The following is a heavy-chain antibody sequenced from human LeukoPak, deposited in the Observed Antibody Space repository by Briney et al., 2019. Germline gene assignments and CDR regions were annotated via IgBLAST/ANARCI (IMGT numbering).Heavy chain of an antibody. V-gene: IGHV4-61*02. CDR2: IYTSGST. Sequence: SETLSLPCTVSGGSISSGSYYWSWIWQPAGKGLEWIGRIYTSGSTNYNPSLKRRATISVDPSKNHSSLKLTSGTAAHPAVYYCARVRRDGYNSDLLDYWGQGTLVTVSS. J-gene: IGHJ4*02. CDR3: ARVRRDGYNSDLLDY. CDR1: GGSISSGSYY. D-gene: IGHD5-24*01.